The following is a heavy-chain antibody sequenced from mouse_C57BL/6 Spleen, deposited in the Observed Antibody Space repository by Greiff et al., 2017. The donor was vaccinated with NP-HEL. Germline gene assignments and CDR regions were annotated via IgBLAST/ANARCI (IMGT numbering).Heavy chain of an antibody. CDR3: ARAELVLDY. J-gene: IGHJ2*01. CDR1: GFTFSDYG. Sequence: EVQVVESGGGLVKPGGSLKLSCAASGFTFSDYGMHWVRQAPEKGLEWVAYISSGSSTIYYADKVKGRFTISRDNAKNTLFLQMTSLRSEDTAMYYCARAELVLDYWGQGTTLTVSS. CDR2: ISSGSSTI. V-gene: IGHV5-17*01.